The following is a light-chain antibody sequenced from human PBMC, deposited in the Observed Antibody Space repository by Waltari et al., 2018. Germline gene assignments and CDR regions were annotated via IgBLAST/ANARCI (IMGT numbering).Light chain of an antibody. J-gene: IGKJ1*01. CDR3: QHYVRLPVT. CDR1: QSVGRS. V-gene: IGKV3-20*01. Sequence: EIVLKQSPGTLSLSPGERATLSCRASQSVGRSLAWYQQKRGRAPSLLIYATSTRATGIPDRFSGSGSGTDFSLTISRLEPEDFAVYYCQHYVRLPVTFGLGTKVEIK. CDR2: ATS.